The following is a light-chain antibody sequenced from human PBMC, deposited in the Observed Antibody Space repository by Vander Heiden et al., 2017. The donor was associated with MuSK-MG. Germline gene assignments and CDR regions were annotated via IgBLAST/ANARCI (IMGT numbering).Light chain of an antibody. CDR1: QSVSSSY. CDR2: GAS. Sequence: EIVLTQSPVTLSLSPGEGATLSCRASQSVSSSYLAWYQQKPGQAPRLLIYGASSRATGIQDRFNRTGSRPDFTLTIRRREPEVFAVYYCQQYGSEAPGFTFGHGTKVDIK. J-gene: IGKJ3*01. V-gene: IGKV3-20*01. CDR3: QQYGSEAPGFT.